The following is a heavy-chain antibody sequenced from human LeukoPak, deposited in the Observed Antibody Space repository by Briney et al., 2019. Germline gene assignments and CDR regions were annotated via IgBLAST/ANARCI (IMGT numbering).Heavy chain of an antibody. D-gene: IGHD3-10*01. CDR3: ARDLYGFGELFSANFDY. J-gene: IGHJ4*02. CDR2: MNPNSGNT. V-gene: IGHV1-8*01. Sequence: ASVKVSCKASGYTFTSYDINWVRQATGQGLEWMGWMNPNSGNTGYAQKFQGRVTMTRNTSISTAYMELSSLRSEDTAVYYCARDLYGFGELFSANFDYWGQGTLVTVSS. CDR1: GYTFTSYD.